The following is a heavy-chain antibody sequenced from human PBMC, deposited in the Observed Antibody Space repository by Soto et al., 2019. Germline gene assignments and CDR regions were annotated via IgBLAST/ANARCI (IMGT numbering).Heavy chain of an antibody. CDR3: ARRPPLYASESSRFDI. CDR2: INPSGGST. D-gene: IGHD3-10*01. J-gene: IGHJ4*02. Sequence: ASVKVSCKASGYTFTSYYMHWVRQAPGQGLEWMGIINPSGGSTSYAQKFQGRVTMTRDTSTSTVYMELSSLRSEDTAVYYCARRPPLYASESSRFDIWGQGALVTVSS. V-gene: IGHV1-46*01. CDR1: GYTFTSYY.